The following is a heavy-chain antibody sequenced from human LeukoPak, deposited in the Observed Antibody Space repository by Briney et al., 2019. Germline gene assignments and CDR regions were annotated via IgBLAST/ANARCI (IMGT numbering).Heavy chain of an antibody. V-gene: IGHV4-59*01. CDR2: IYSSGST. CDR1: GGSISSYY. Sequence: SETLSLTCTVSGGSISSYYWSWIRQPPGKGLEWIAYIYSSGSTNYNPSLKSRVTISVDTSKNQFPLKVSSVTAADTAVYYCARDRHVSGSAHSFDPWGQGILVTVSS. D-gene: IGHD3-10*01. J-gene: IGHJ5*02. CDR3: ARDRHVSGSAHSFDP.